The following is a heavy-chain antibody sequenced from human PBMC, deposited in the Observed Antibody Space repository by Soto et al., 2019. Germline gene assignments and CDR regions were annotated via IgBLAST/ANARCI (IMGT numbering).Heavy chain of an antibody. CDR3: VRGVLS. J-gene: IGHJ1*01. D-gene: IGHD3-10*01. CDR1: GGSISSGGYY. Sequence: QVQLQESGPGLVKASQTLSLTCNVSGGSISSGGYYWTWIRQHPGKGLEWIGNIHHSGSTFYNPSLXSXXSISVDTSKNQFSLKLSSATAADTAVYFCVRGVLSWGQGTLVTVSS. V-gene: IGHV4-31*03. CDR2: IHHSGST.